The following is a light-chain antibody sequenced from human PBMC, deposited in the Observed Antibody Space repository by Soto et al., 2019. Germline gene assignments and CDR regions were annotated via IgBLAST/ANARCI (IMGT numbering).Light chain of an antibody. CDR2: EDT. CDR3: CSYAGHNTFL. V-gene: IGLV2-23*02. CDR1: TNDVGSYNL. Sequence: QSALTQPASVSGSPGQSITVSCTGGTNDVGSYNLVSWYQQHPGKAPRLILHEDTERPSGVSHRFSGSRSGNTASLTISGLEYEDEAHYYCCSYAGHNTFLFGDGTKLTVL. J-gene: IGLJ2*01.